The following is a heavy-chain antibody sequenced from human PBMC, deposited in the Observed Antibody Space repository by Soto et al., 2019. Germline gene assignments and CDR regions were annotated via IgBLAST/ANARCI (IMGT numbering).Heavy chain of an antibody. CDR1: GGSFRSYF. V-gene: IGHV4-34*01. J-gene: IGHJ4*02. Sequence: SETLSLTCAVYGGSFRSYFWSWIRQPPGKGLEWIGEINHSGTTSCSPSLDSRVTTSVDTPKNQFSLRLSSVTAADTAIYYCARRYCSDSYCSYFDYWGRGTLVTVSS. CDR3: ARRYCSDSYCSYFDY. D-gene: IGHD2-15*01. CDR2: INHSGTT.